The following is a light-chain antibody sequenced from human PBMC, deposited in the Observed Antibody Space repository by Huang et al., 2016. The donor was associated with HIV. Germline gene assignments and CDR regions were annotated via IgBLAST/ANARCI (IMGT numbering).Light chain of an antibody. CDR3: QQSYSNPLT. CDR2: ATS. J-gene: IGKJ1*01. Sequence: DIQMTQSPSSLSASVGDRVTITCRARQTISSHLHWYQQKPGKAPKLLIYATSNLQSGVPSRFSGSGSGTDFTLTSSSLQSEDFATYFCQQSYSNPLTFGQGTKVEI. CDR1: QTISSH. V-gene: IGKV1-39*01.